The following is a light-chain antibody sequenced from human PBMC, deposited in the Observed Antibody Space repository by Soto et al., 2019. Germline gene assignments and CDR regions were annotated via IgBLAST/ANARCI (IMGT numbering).Light chain of an antibody. J-gene: IGLJ1*01. CDR1: SPNIGAGYD. CDR2: GNN. Sequence: QSVLTQPPSVSGAPGQRVTISCTGGSPNIGAGYDVHWYQQLPGTAPKLLIYGNNNRPSGVPDRFSGSKSGTSASLAITGLQAEDEADYYGHSYDSSLSGFVFGTGTKLTVL. CDR3: HSYDSSLSGFV. V-gene: IGLV1-40*01.